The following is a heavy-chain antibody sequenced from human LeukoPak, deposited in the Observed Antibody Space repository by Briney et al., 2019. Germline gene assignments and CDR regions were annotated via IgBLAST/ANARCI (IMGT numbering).Heavy chain of an antibody. CDR1: GGSISSYY. Sequence: SETLSLTCTVSGGSISSYYWSWIRQPAGEGLEWIGHIYSTGSTNYNPSLKSRVTISVDTSKNQFSLKVTSMTAADTGVYYCTRSFPGIVGAADFWGQGTLVTVSS. J-gene: IGHJ4*02. CDR3: TRSFPGIVGAADF. D-gene: IGHD6-13*01. CDR2: IYSTGST. V-gene: IGHV4-4*07.